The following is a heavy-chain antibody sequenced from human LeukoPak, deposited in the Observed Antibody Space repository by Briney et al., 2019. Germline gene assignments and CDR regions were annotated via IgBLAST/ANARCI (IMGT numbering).Heavy chain of an antibody. Sequence: GGSLRLSCAASGFTFSSYWMHWVRHAPGKGLVWVSRIKSDGTTNYADSVKGRFTISRDNAKNSLYLQMNSLRADDTAVYYCARDLDYYATDQWGQGTLVTVSS. CDR2: IKSDGTT. CDR1: GFTFSSYW. V-gene: IGHV3-74*01. J-gene: IGHJ5*02. CDR3: ARDLDYYATDQ. D-gene: IGHD3/OR15-3a*01.